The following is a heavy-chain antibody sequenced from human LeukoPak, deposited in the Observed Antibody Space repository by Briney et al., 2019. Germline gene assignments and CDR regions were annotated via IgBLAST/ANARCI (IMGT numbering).Heavy chain of an antibody. CDR1: GGSISSYY. CDR3: ARDLSSGMVDAFDI. V-gene: IGHV4-59*12. Sequence: SETLSLTCTVSGGSISSYYWSWIRQPPGKGLEWIGYIYYSGSTNYNPSLKSRVTISVDTSKNQFSLKLSSVTAADTAVYYCARDLSSGMVDAFDIWGQGTMVTVSS. CDR2: IYYSGST. J-gene: IGHJ3*02. D-gene: IGHD2-8*01.